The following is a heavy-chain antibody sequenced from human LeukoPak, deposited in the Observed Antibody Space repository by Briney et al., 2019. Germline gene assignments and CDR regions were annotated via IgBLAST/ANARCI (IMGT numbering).Heavy chain of an antibody. Sequence: ASVKVSCKASGYTFTGYYMHWVRQAPGQGLEWMAWINPNSGGTDYADRFQGRVTVTRDTSISTGYMELTRLRSDDTAVYYCTRGARGGGYEAFDFWGQGTLVTASS. D-gene: IGHD5-12*01. CDR3: TRGARGGGYEAFDF. V-gene: IGHV1-2*02. CDR2: INPNSGGT. J-gene: IGHJ4*02. CDR1: GYTFTGYY.